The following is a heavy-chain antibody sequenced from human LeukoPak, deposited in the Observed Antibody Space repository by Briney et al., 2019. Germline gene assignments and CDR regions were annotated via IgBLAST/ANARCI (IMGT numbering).Heavy chain of an antibody. D-gene: IGHD1-1*01. Sequence: SVKVSCKASGGTFSSYTISWVRQAPGQGLEWMGRIIPILGIANYAQKFQGRVTITADKSTSTAYMELSSLRSEDTVVYYCARDFGWPNELDYWGQGTLVTVSS. CDR3: ARDFGWPNELDY. CDR2: IIPILGIA. J-gene: IGHJ4*02. V-gene: IGHV1-69*04. CDR1: GGTFSSYT.